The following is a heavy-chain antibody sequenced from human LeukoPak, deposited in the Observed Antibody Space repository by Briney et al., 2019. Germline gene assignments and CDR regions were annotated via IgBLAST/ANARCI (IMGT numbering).Heavy chain of an antibody. J-gene: IGHJ4*02. CDR2: ISGSGGST. D-gene: IGHD3-3*01. CDR1: GFTFSSYA. Sequence: GGSLRLSCAASGFTFSSYAMSWVRQAPGKGLEWVSAISGSGGSTYYVDSVKGRFTISRDNSKNTLYLQMNSLRAEDTAVYYCAKQYYDFWSGYWDYWGQGTLVTVSS. V-gene: IGHV3-23*01. CDR3: AKQYYDFWSGYWDY.